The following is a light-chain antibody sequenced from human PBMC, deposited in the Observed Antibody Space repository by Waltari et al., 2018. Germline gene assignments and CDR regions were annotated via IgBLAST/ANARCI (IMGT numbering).Light chain of an antibody. Sequence: DIQMTQSPSTLSASVGDRATITCRASQSINNWLAWYQQKPGQAPKLLIYKASTLQSGVPSRFSGSGSGADFTLTISSLQPDDFATYYCQQYSRYGTFGQGTKVEIK. J-gene: IGKJ1*01. CDR1: QSINNW. CDR3: QQYSRYGT. V-gene: IGKV1-5*03. CDR2: KAS.